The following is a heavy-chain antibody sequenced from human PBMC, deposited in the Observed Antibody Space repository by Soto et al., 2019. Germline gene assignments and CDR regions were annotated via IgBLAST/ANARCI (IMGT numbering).Heavy chain of an antibody. D-gene: IGHD2-15*01. CDR3: ARDRVVVAATAYYYYGMDV. J-gene: IGHJ6*02. CDR1: GFTFSSYS. V-gene: IGHV3-21*01. CDR2: ISSSSSYI. Sequence: GGSLRLSCAASGFTFSSYSMNWVRQAPGKGPEWVSSISSSSSYIYYADSVKGRFTISRDNAKNSLYLQMNSLRAEDTAVYYCARDRVVVAATAYYYYGMDVWGQGTTVTVSS.